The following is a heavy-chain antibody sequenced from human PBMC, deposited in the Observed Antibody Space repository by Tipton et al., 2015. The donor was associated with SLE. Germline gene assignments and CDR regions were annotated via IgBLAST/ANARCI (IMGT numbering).Heavy chain of an antibody. CDR2: IYYSGST. V-gene: IGHV4-39*07. CDR3: ARARSEDAFWREYVNYYYYMDV. J-gene: IGHJ6*03. CDR1: GGSISDSEFY. Sequence: TLSLTCTVSGGSISDSEFYWGWIRQPPGKGLEWIGSIYYSGSTYYNPSLKSRVTISVDTSKNQFSLKLMSLTAADTAVYYCARARSEDAFWREYVNYYYYMDVWGRGTTVTVSS. D-gene: IGHD3-3*01.